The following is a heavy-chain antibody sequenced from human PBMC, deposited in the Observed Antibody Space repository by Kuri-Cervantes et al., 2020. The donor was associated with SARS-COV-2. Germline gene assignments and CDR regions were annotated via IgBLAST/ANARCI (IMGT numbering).Heavy chain of an antibody. V-gene: IGHV4-4*07. CDR3: AREGGSRYYFDY. D-gene: IGHD1-14*01. J-gene: IGHJ4*02. Sequence: ESLKISCTVSGGSISSYYWSWIRQPAGKGLEWIGRIYTSGSTNYNPSLKSRVTISVDTSKNQFSLKLSSVTAADTAVYYCAREGGSRYYFDYWGQGALVTVSS. CDR2: IYTSGST. CDR1: GGSISSYY.